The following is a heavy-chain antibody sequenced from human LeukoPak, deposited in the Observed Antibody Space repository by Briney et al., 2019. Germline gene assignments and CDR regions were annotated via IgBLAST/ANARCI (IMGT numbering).Heavy chain of an antibody. D-gene: IGHD3-22*01. J-gene: IGHJ6*04. CDR1: GGSISSYY. Sequence: SETLSLTCTVSGGSISSYYWSWIRQPPGKGLEWIGYIYYSGGTNYNPSLKSRVTISVDTSKNQFSLKLSSVTAADTAVYYCARDRLKGSRHYYYYGMDVWGKGTTVTVSS. CDR2: IYYSGGT. CDR3: ARDRLKGSRHYYYYGMDV. V-gene: IGHV4-59*01.